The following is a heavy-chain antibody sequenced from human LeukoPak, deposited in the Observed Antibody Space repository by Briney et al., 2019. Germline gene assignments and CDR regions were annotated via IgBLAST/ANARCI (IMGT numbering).Heavy chain of an antibody. CDR2: IYHSGST. J-gene: IGHJ5*02. Sequence: SETLSLTCTVSGYSISSGYYWGWIRQPPGKGLEWIGSIYHSGSTYYNPSLKSRVTISVDTSKNQFSLQLNSVTPEETAVYYCARGSSSWHNWFDPWGQGTLVTVSS. V-gene: IGHV4-38-2*02. CDR1: GYSISSGYY. CDR3: ARGSSSWHNWFDP. D-gene: IGHD6-13*01.